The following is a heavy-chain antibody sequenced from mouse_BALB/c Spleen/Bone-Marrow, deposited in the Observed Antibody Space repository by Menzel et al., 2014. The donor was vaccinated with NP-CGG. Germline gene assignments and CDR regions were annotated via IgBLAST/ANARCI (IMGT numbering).Heavy chain of an antibody. V-gene: IGHV5-12*02. J-gene: IGHJ3*01. CDR3: ASGLYYRPFAY. D-gene: IGHD2-14*01. Sequence: EVKLVESGGGLAQPGGSLKLSCATSGFTFSDYYMYWVRQTPEKRLEWVAYISNGGGSTYYPDTVKGRFTISRDNAKNTLYLQMSRLKSEDTAMYYCASGLYYRPFAYWGQGTLVTVSA. CDR2: ISNGGGST. CDR1: GFTFSDYY.